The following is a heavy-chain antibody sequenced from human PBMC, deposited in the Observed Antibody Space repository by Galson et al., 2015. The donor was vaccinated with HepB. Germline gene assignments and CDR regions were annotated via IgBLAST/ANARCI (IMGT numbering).Heavy chain of an antibody. CDR1: GYTFTSYY. CDR2: INPSGGST. CDR3: ARLAGSPRYYYYDMDV. J-gene: IGHJ6*02. V-gene: IGHV1-46*03. D-gene: IGHD6-19*01. Sequence: SMKVSCKASGYTFTSYYMHWVRQAPGQGLEWMGIINPSGGSTSYAQKFQGRVTMTRDTSASTVYMELSSLRSEDTAVYYCARLAGSPRYYYYDMDVWGQGTTVTVSS.